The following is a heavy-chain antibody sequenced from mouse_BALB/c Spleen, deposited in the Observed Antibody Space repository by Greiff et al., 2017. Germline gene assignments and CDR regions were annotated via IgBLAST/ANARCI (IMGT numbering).Heavy chain of an antibody. CDR3: ARDGDGTFRAMDY. J-gene: IGHJ4*01. V-gene: IGHV5-9-4*01. Sequence: EVKLMESGGGLVKPGGSLKLSCAASGFTFSSYAMSWVRQSPEKRLEWVAEISSGGSYTYYPDTVTGRFTISRDNAKNTLYLEMSSLRSEDTAMYYCARDGDGTFRAMDYWGQGTSVTVSS. CDR1: GFTFSSYA. CDR2: ISSGGSYT. D-gene: IGHD2-1*01.